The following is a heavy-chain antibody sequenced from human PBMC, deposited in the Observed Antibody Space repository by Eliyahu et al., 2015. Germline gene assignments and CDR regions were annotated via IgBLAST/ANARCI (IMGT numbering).Heavy chain of an antibody. V-gene: IGHV3-23*01. D-gene: IGHD5-24*01. CDR1: GFTFSSYA. J-gene: IGHJ4*02. CDR2: ISGSGGST. CDR3: ANPEMATTLDY. Sequence: SGFTFSSYAMSWVRQAPGKGLEWVSAISGSGGSTYYADSVKGRFTISRDNSKNTLYLQMNSLRAEDTAVYYCANPEMATTLDYWGQGTLVTVSS.